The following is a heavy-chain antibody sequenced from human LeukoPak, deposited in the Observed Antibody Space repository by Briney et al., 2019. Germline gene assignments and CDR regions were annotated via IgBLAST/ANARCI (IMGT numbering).Heavy chain of an antibody. J-gene: IGHJ6*02. CDR2: ISYDGSNK. CDR3: AKEGYSIAVAEGYGMDV. CDR1: GFTFSSYG. V-gene: IGHV3-30*18. D-gene: IGHD6-19*01. Sequence: PGGSLRLSCAASGFTFSSYGMHWVRQAPGKGLEWVAVISYDGSNKYYADSVKGRFTISRDNSKNTLYLQMNSLRAEDTAVYYCAKEGYSIAVAEGYGMDVWGQGTTVTVSS.